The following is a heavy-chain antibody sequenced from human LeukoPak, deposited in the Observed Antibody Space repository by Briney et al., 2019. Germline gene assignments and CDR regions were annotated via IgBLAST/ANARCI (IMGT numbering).Heavy chain of an antibody. CDR3: AKTGDEDWSHSYGMDV. CDR2: TTASGDKI. Sequence: GGSLRLSCAASGFTFSSYTMNWVRQAPGKGLEWVSATTASGDKIYYTDSVKGRFAISRDNSKNTLYLQMNSLRAEDTAVYYCAKTGDEDWSHSYGMDVWGRGTTVTVSS. J-gene: IGHJ6*02. V-gene: IGHV3-23*01. D-gene: IGHD7-27*01. CDR1: GFTFSSYT.